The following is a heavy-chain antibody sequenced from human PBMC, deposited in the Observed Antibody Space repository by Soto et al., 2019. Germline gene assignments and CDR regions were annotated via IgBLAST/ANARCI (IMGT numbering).Heavy chain of an antibody. J-gene: IGHJ6*02. CDR3: ARDRTPGIAAAGMSYYYYGMDV. Sequence: QVQLVESGGGVVQPGRSLRLSCAASGFTFSSYGMHWVRQAPGKGLEWVAVIWYDGSNKYYADSVKGRFTISRDNSKNTLYLQMYSLRAEDTAVYYCARDRTPGIAAAGMSYYYYGMDVWGQGTTVTVSS. D-gene: IGHD6-13*01. CDR2: IWYDGSNK. CDR1: GFTFSSYG. V-gene: IGHV3-33*01.